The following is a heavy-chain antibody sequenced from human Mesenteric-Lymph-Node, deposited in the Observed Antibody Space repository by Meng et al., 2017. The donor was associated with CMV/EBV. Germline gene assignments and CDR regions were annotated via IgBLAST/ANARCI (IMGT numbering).Heavy chain of an antibody. CDR3: ARDPPIYCSSTSCLSWFDP. CDR2: ISAYNGNT. V-gene: IGHV1-18*01. J-gene: IGHJ5*02. CDR1: GYTSTSYG. Sequence: ASVKVSCKASGYTSTSYGISWVRQAPGQGLEWMGWISAYNGNTNYAQKLQGRVTMTTDTSTSTAYMELRSLRSDDTAVYYCARDPPIYCSSTSCLSWFDPWGQGTLVTVSS. D-gene: IGHD2-2*01.